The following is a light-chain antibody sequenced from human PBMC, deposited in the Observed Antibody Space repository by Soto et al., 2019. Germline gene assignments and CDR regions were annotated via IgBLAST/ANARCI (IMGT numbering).Light chain of an antibody. J-gene: IGLJ2*01. Sequence: NFMLTQPHSVSEAPGKTVTISCTRSSGSIGRNYVQWYQQRPGSAPTTLIYEDNERPSGVPDRFSGSIDSSSNSASLTISGLTTEDEADYYCQSYDSINPVVFGGGTKLTVL. V-gene: IGLV6-57*04. CDR2: EDN. CDR1: SGSIGRNY. CDR3: QSYDSINPVV.